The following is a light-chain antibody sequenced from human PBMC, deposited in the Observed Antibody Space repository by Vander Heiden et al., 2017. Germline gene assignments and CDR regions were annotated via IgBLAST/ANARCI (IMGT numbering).Light chain of an antibody. Sequence: QSVLTQPPSVSGAPGQRVTISCTGSSSNIGAGCDVHWYQQLPGTAPKLLIYGNSNRPSGVPDRFSGSKSGTSASLAITGLQAEDEADYYCQSYDSSLSAVVFGGGTKLTVL. V-gene: IGLV1-40*01. CDR3: QSYDSSLSAVV. CDR2: GNS. CDR1: SSNIGAGCD. J-gene: IGLJ2*01.